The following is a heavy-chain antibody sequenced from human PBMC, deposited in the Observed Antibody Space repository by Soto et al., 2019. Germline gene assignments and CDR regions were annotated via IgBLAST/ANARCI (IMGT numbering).Heavy chain of an antibody. CDR1: GGTFSSYT. CDR3: ARDLQNCSGGSCYSSGPY. Sequence: QVQLVQSGAEVKKPGSSVKVSCKASGGTFSSYTISWVRQAPGQGLEWMGRIIPILGIANYAQKFQGRVMITAEKFTSTAYMELSSLRSEDTAVYYCARDLQNCSGGSCYSSGPYWGQGTLVTVSS. J-gene: IGHJ4*02. V-gene: IGHV1-69*08. CDR2: IIPILGIA. D-gene: IGHD2-15*01.